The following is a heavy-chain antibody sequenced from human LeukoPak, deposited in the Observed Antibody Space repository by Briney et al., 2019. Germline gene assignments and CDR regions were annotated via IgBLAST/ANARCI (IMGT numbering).Heavy chain of an antibody. CDR1: GYTFTGYY. J-gene: IGHJ4*02. CDR3: ARVSWHYDTSGPVDY. D-gene: IGHD3-22*01. CDR2: ISAYNANT. Sequence: ASVKVSCKASGYTFTGYYMHWVRQAPGQGLEWLGWISAYNANTNYAQKLQGRVTMTTDTSTSTAYMELRSLRSDDTAVYYCARVSWHYDTSGPVDYWGQGTLVTVSS. V-gene: IGHV1-18*04.